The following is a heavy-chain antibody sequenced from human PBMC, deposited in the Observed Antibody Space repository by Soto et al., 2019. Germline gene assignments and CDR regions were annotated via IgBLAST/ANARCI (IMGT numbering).Heavy chain of an antibody. J-gene: IGHJ4*02. D-gene: IGHD6-13*01. CDR3: ARTLHPGIAAAGIDY. CDR1: GYSFTSYW. Sequence: GESLKISCKGSGYSFTSYWIGWVRQMPGKGLEWMGIIYPGDSDTRYSPSFQGQVTISADKSISTAYLQWGSLKASDTAMYYCARTLHPGIAAAGIDYWGQGTLVTVSS. CDR2: IYPGDSDT. V-gene: IGHV5-51*01.